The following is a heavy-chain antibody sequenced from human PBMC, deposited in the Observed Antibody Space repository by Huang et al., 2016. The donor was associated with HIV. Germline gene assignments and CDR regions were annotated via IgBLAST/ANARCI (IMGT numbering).Heavy chain of an antibody. D-gene: IGHD3-10*01. CDR3: ARDATKNPRGWFDP. V-gene: IGHV4-34*02. CDR1: GGSLSGSD. Sequence: QVHLQQWGAGLLKSAETLSLTCAVYGGSLSGSDWSWLRHNPGKGLEWIGEIHHLGRPKYNPSLKSRFSISMDGSKKQFSLKLRSISDADTAVYFCARDATKNPRGWFDPWGQGTLVTVSS. J-gene: IGHJ5*02. CDR2: IHHLGRP.